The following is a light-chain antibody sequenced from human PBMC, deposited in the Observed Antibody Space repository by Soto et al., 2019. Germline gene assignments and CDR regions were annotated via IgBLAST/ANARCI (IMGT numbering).Light chain of an antibody. V-gene: IGKV3D-20*02. CDR2: DAS. CDR1: QSVRISY. J-gene: IGKJ1*01. CDR3: LQRYSWGT. Sequence: EIVSRQSPGTPSVISGDRETVFCRASQSVRISYLAWSQQKPGQAPRLLIYDASNRATGIPARFSGSGSGTYFSLTISILETEEFAVYYCLQRYSWGTVGQGTKVDIK.